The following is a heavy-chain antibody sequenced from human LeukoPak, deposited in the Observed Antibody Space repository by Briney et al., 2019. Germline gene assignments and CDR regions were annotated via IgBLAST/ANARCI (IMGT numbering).Heavy chain of an antibody. V-gene: IGHV4-59*08. CDR3: ARLNVLDSSVLHHFDH. D-gene: IGHD6-13*01. CDR1: GGSISHYY. Sequence: SETLSLTCTVSGGSISHYYWGWIRQPPGKGLEWIAYINYSGNTDCNPSLKSRVTISVDTSKNHFSLKLNSVTAADTAVYYCARLNVLDSSVLHHFDHWGQGTLVTVSS. CDR2: INYSGNT. J-gene: IGHJ4*02.